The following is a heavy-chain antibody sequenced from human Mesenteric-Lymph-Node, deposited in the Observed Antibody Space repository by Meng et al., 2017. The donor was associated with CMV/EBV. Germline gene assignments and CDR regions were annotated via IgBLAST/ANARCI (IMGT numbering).Heavy chain of an antibody. CDR2: INHSGST. J-gene: IGHJ5*02. Sequence: FRGFFWDWIRQPPGKGLEWIGEINHSGSTNYNPSLKSRVTISVDTSKNQFSLKLGSVTAADTAVYYCARKNYDFWSGYQRAPGFDPWGQGTLVTVSS. D-gene: IGHD3-3*01. V-gene: IGHV4-34*01. CDR3: ARKNYDFWSGYQRAPGFDP. CDR1: FRGFF.